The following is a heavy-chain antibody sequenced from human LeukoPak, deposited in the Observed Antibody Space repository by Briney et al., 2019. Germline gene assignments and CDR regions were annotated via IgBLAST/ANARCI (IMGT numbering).Heavy chain of an antibody. J-gene: IGHJ4*02. Sequence: GGSLRLSCAASGFTFTNYGVSWVRQAPGKGLEWVSSVRGGGDVTYYARSVRGRFTISRDNSKNTVYLQMNSLTAEDTAIYYCAKSLEESYDIFIGFSSFDYWGQGTLVTVS. CDR1: GFTFTNYG. V-gene: IGHV3-23*01. CDR2: VRGGGDVT. D-gene: IGHD3-9*01. CDR3: AKSLEESYDIFIGFSSFDY.